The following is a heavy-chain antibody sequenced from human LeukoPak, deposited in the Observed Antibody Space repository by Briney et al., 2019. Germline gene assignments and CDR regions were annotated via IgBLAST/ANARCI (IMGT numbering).Heavy chain of an antibody. CDR3: GRDISHSSLDN. CDR2: IYSGGAT. V-gene: IGHV3-53*01. CDR1: GFTVSSNY. J-gene: IGHJ4*02. D-gene: IGHD1-26*01. Sequence: PGGSLRLSCAASGFTVSSNYMSWVRQAPGKGLEWVSVIYSGGATFYADSVKGRFTISRDDSENTLYLQMNSLRAEDTAVYYCGRDISHSSLDNWGQGTLVTASS.